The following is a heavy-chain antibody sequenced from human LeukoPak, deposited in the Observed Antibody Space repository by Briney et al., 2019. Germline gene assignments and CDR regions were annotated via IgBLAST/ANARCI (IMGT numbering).Heavy chain of an antibody. Sequence: SETLSLTCAVYGGSFSGYYWSWIRQPPGKGLEWIGEINHSGSTNYNPSLKSRVTISVDTSRNQFSLKLSSVTAADTAVYYCAREEMATISGKLDYWGQGTLVTVSS. J-gene: IGHJ4*02. V-gene: IGHV4-34*01. D-gene: IGHD5-24*01. CDR3: AREEMATISGKLDY. CDR2: INHSGST. CDR1: GGSFSGYY.